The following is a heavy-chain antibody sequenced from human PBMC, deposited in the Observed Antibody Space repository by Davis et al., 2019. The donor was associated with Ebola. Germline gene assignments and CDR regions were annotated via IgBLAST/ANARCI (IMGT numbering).Heavy chain of an antibody. CDR3: VRDPALVVTGGGWFFGL. D-gene: IGHD2-21*02. J-gene: IGHJ2*01. Sequence: GSLRLSCAASGFTFSSNSMNWVRQAPGKGLEWVSFISSSSNYLYYADSVKGRFTVSRDNAKNSLYLQMNSLRAEDTAVYYCVRDPALVVTGGGWFFGLWGRGTLVTVSS. CDR2: ISSSSNYL. CDR1: GFTFSSNS. V-gene: IGHV3-21*01.